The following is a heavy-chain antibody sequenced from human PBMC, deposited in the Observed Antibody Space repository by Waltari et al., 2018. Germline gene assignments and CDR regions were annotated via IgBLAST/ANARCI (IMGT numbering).Heavy chain of an antibody. CDR1: GFTFSSYA. V-gene: IGHV3-30-3*01. Sequence: QVQLVESGGGVVQPGRSLRLSCAASGFTFSSYAMHWVRQAPGKGLEWVAVISYDGSNKYYADSVKGRLTISRDNSKNTLYLQMNSLRAEDTAVYYCARDFPTYDFWSGYSNYDYYYGMDVWGQGTTVTVSS. CDR3: ARDFPTYDFWSGYSNYDYYYGMDV. J-gene: IGHJ6*02. CDR2: ISYDGSNK. D-gene: IGHD3-3*01.